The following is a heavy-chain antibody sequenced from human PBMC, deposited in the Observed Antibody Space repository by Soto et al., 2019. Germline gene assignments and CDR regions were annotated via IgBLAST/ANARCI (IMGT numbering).Heavy chain of an antibody. Sequence: GGSLRLSCAASGFTFSSYAMSWVRQAPGKGLEWVSAISGSDDTTYYADSVKGRFTISRDNSKNTLYLQMNSLRAEDTAVFYCAKGRSTRDGYNAPDYWGQGTLVT. CDR2: ISGSDDTT. J-gene: IGHJ4*02. CDR3: AKGRSTRDGYNAPDY. V-gene: IGHV3-23*01. CDR1: GFTFSSYA. D-gene: IGHD5-12*01.